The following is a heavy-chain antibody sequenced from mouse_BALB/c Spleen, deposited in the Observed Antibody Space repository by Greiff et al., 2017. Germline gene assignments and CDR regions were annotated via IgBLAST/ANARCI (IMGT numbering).Heavy chain of an antibody. CDR2: ISSGGST. Sequence: EVKLVESGGGLVKPGGSLKLSCAASGFTFSSYAMSWVRQTPEKRLEWVASISSGGSTYYPDSVKGRFTISRDNARNILYLQMSSLRSEDTAMYYCERNYGNFFDYWGQGTTLTVSS. V-gene: IGHV5-6-5*01. J-gene: IGHJ2*01. CDR1: GFTFSSYA. D-gene: IGHD2-1*01. CDR3: ERNYGNFFDY.